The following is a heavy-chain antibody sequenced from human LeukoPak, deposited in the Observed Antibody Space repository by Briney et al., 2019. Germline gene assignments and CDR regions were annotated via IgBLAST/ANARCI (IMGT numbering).Heavy chain of an antibody. CDR1: GYSFTTYW. V-gene: IGHV5-51*01. CDR2: IFPVDSDT. CDR3: ARHTAMVPDRAFDI. Sequence: GESLKISCKASGYSFTTYWIGWVRQMPGKGLEWMGIIFPVDSDTRYSPSFQGQVTISADKSISTAYLQWSSLKASDTAMYYCARHTAMVPDRAFDIWGQGTMVTVSS. D-gene: IGHD5-18*01. J-gene: IGHJ3*02.